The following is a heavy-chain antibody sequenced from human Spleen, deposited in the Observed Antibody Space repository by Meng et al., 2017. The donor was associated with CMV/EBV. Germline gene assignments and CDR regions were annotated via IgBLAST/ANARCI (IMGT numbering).Heavy chain of an antibody. CDR1: GFTFSSFG. V-gene: IGHV3-30*02. Sequence: GGSLRLSCAASGFTFSSFGMHWVRQAPGKGLEWVAFVRYDGRSENYADSVKGRFTISRDNSKNTLYLQMNTLTIEDTAVYYCVKDQYDLWTGYTPWGYFRNWGQGALVTVSS. CDR3: VKDQYDLWTGYTPWGYFRN. D-gene: IGHD3/OR15-3a*01. J-gene: IGHJ4*02. CDR2: VRYDGRSE.